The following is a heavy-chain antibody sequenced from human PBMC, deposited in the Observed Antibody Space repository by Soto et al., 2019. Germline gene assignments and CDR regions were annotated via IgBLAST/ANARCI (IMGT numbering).Heavy chain of an antibody. CDR3: AGRGGAWFGELWAFDY. CDR2: FYYSGST. Sequence: QLQLQESGPGLVKPSETLSLTCTVSGGSISSSSYYWGWIRQPPGKGLEWIGSFYYSGSTYYNPSLKSRVTISVASSKNQFSLTLSSVTAADTAVYYCAGRGGAWFGELWAFDYWGQGTLVTVSS. CDR1: GGSISSSSYY. D-gene: IGHD3-10*01. V-gene: IGHV4-39*01. J-gene: IGHJ4*02.